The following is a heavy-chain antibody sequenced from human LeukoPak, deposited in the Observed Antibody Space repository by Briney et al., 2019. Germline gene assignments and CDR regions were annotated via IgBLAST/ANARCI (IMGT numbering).Heavy chain of an antibody. CDR3: AKVPSLRGGIFLDY. J-gene: IGHJ4*02. CDR1: GFTFSSYA. D-gene: IGHD2-21*01. Sequence: GGSLRLSCAASGFTFSSYAMSWVRQAPGKGLEWVSAISGSGGSTYYADSVKGRFTISRDNSKNTLYLQMNSLRAEDTAVYYCAKVPSLRGGIFLDYWGQGTLVTVSS. V-gene: IGHV3-23*01. CDR2: ISGSGGST.